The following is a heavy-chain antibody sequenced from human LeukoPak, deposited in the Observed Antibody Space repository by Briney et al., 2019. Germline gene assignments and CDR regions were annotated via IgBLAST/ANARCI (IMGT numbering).Heavy chain of an antibody. J-gene: IGHJ3*02. CDR1: GYAFTSYY. V-gene: IGHV1-46*01. D-gene: IGHD1-26*01. Sequence: ASVKVSCKASGYAFTSYYMHWVRQAPGQGLEWMGIINPSGGSTSYAQKFQGRVTMTRDTSTSTVYMELSSLRSEDTAVYYCARMGRSGSYSDAFDIWGQGTMVTVSS. CDR3: ARMGRSGSYSDAFDI. CDR2: INPSGGST.